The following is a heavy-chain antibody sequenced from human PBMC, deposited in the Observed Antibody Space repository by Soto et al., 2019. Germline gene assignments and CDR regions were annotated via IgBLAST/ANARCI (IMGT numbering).Heavy chain of an antibody. V-gene: IGHV1-69*06. CDR2: IIPLFGTT. J-gene: IGHJ6*02. Sequence: QVQLVQSGAEVKRPGSSVKVSCKASGGTFSSHSINWVRQAPGQGLEWMGSIIPLFGTTDYAQNFQGRVTISADKFTNTAYMELSSLRSEDTAVYFCARAVLSSSRPSYYEYGMDVWGQGTTVTVSS. D-gene: IGHD3-16*01. CDR3: ARAVLSSSRPSYYEYGMDV. CDR1: GGTFSSHS.